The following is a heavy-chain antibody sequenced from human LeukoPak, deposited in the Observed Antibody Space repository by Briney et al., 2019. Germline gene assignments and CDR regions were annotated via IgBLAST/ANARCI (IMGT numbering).Heavy chain of an antibody. D-gene: IGHD4-23*01. CDR3: TTATVVTPEDY. CDR2: IKSKTDGGTT. Sequence: PGGSLRLSCAASGFTFSNAWISWVRQAPGKGLEWVGRIKSKTDGGTTDYAAPVKGRFTISRDDSKNTLYLQMNSLKTEDTAVYYCTTATVVTPEDYWGQGTLVTVSS. J-gene: IGHJ4*02. CDR1: GFTFSNAW. V-gene: IGHV3-15*01.